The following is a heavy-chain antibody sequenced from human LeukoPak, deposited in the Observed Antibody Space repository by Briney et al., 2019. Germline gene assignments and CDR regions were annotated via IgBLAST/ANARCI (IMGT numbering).Heavy chain of an antibody. J-gene: IGHJ4*02. CDR1: GFTFSSYS. D-gene: IGHD2-2*01. Sequence: GGSLRLSCAASGFTFSSYSMNWVRQAPGKGLEWVSSISSSSSYIYYADSVKGRFTISIDNAKNSLYLQMTSLRAEDTAVYYCARDLVEYQLLAFDYWGQGTLVTVSS. CDR2: ISSSSSYI. CDR3: ARDLVEYQLLAFDY. V-gene: IGHV3-21*01.